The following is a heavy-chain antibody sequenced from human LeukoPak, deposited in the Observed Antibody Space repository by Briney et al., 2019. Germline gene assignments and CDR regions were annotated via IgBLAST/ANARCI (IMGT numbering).Heavy chain of an antibody. Sequence: SETLSLTCTVSGGSISASHWVWIRQPAGKGLEWIGRLHISGNTNYNPSLKSRVTISLDTSKNQFSLRMTSATAADTAVYFCARDPLRSSFDLWGQGILVSVSS. D-gene: IGHD1-26*01. CDR2: LHISGNT. J-gene: IGHJ4*02. V-gene: IGHV4-4*07. CDR3: ARDPLRSSFDL. CDR1: GGSISASH.